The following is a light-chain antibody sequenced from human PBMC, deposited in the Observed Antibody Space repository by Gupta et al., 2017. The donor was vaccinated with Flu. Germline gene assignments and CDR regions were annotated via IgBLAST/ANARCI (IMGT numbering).Light chain of an antibody. Sequence: TITCTVNTNHVGHHGAAGRQQHHAHPPKILIFSNNNRPSGSAERFSASRSGNTAALTTTGRQPEEEADDYCSASDTSLGAWVFGGGTKLTVL. CDR3: SASDTSLGAWV. V-gene: IGLV10-54*04. CDR2: SNN. J-gene: IGLJ3*02. CDR1: TNHVGHHG.